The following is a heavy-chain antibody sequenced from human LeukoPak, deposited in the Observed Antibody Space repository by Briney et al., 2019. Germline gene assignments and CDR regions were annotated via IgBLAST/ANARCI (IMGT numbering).Heavy chain of an antibody. J-gene: IGHJ5*02. D-gene: IGHD3-3*01. Sequence: PSETLSLTCAVYGGSFSGYYWSWIRQPPGKGLEWIGEINHSGSTYYNPSLKSRVTISVDTSKNQFSLKLSSVTAADTAVYYCARDPDNNYDFWSGPKSWFDPWGQGTLVTVSS. CDR2: INHSGST. V-gene: IGHV4-34*01. CDR3: ARDPDNNYDFWSGPKSWFDP. CDR1: GGSFSGYY.